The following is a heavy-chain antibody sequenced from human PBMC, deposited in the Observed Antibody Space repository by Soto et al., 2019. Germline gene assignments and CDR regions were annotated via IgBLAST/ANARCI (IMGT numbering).Heavy chain of an antibody. J-gene: IGHJ6*02. CDR2: ISYAGGKK. CDR3: ARRSTLSYHGIEV. Sequence: QVQLVESGGGVVQPARPLRLSCAASGFTFCSYEIHWFRQAPVKGLEWGAIISYAGGKKYNGDAVKGRFTMARDKSKNTVDLQMDSLRVGDTAVYYCARRSTLSYHGIEVWGQGTTVTVSS. D-gene: IGHD4-4*01. V-gene: IGHV3-30*19. CDR1: GFTFCSYE.